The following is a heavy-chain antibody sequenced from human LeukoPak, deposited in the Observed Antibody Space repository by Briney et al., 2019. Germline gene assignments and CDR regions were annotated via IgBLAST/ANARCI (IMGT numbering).Heavy chain of an antibody. D-gene: IGHD1-26*01. CDR2: ISSSSSYI. CDR1: GFTVSSNY. CDR3: AKDPRLSGSYYFDY. Sequence: GGSLRLSCAASGFTVSSNYMSWVRQAPGKGLEWVSSISSSSSYIYYADSVKGRFTISRDNAKNSLYLQMNSLRAEDTAVYYCAKDPRLSGSYYFDYWGQGTLVTVSS. J-gene: IGHJ4*02. V-gene: IGHV3-21*04.